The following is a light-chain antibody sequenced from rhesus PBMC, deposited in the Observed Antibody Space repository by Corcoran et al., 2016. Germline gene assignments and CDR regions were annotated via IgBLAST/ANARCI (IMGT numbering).Light chain of an antibody. CDR1: QSISSW. Sequence: DIQMTQSPSSLSASVGDTVTNTCRASQSISSWLAWYQQKPGKAPKLLSYKASTLQSGVPSRFSGSGSGTDFTLTISSLQSEDFATYYCQQYSSGPRTFGQGTKVEIK. CDR3: QQYSSGPRT. V-gene: IGKV1-22*01. CDR2: KAS. J-gene: IGKJ1*01.